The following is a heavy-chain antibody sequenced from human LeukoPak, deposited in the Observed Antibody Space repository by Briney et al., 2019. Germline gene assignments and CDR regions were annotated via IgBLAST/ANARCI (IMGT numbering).Heavy chain of an antibody. CDR2: INHSGST. V-gene: IGHV4-34*01. CDR3: ARLTLTGSLN. D-gene: IGHD7-27*01. J-gene: IGHJ4*02. Sequence: SGTLSLTCAVYGGSFSGYYWSWIRQPPGKGLEWIGEINHSGSTNYNPSLKSRVTISVDTSKNQFSLKLSSVTAADTAVYYCARLTLTGSLNWGQGTLVTVSS. CDR1: GGSFSGYY.